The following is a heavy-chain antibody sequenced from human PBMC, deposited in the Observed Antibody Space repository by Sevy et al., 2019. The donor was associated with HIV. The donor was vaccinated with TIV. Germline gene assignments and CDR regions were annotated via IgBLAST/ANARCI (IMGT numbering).Heavy chain of an antibody. CDR1: GFSLSTSGVG. CDR2: IYWNDDQ. D-gene: IGHD3-22*01. Sequence: SGPTLVKPTQTLTLTCTFSGFSLSTSGVGVGWIRQPPGKALEWLAVIYWNDDQRYSPSLKSRLTITKDTSKNQVVLTMTKMDPVDTAKYYCADRGGAHYYDSSGYYTRAEYFEHWGQGTLVTVSS. J-gene: IGHJ1*01. CDR3: ADRGGAHYYDSSGYYTRAEYFEH. V-gene: IGHV2-5*01.